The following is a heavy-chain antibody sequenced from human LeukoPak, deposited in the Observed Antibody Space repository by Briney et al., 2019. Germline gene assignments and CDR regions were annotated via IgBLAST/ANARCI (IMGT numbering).Heavy chain of an antibody. D-gene: IGHD3-3*01. CDR2: LSSSGSAF. J-gene: IGHJ4*02. Sequence: QTGGSLRLSCAASGFTFNNYAMNWVRQAPGKGLEWIAYLSSSGSAFSYADSVKGRFTIARDNAKNSVYLEMNSLRADDTAVYYCARSARLMKGVVEVTALDDWGQGTLVTVSS. CDR3: ARSARLMKGVVEVTALDD. V-gene: IGHV3-48*03. CDR1: GFTFNNYA.